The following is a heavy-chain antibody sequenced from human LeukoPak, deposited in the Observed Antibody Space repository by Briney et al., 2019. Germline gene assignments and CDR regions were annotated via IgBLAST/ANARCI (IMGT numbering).Heavy chain of an antibody. J-gene: IGHJ3*02. Sequence: GASVKVSCKASGGTFSSYAISWVRQAPGQGLEWMGWISAYNGNTNYAQKLQGRVTMTTDTSTSTAYMELRSLRSDGTAVYYCARVSGRQWLGNDAFDIWGQGTMVTVSS. CDR2: ISAYNGNT. CDR3: ARVSGRQWLGNDAFDI. CDR1: GGTFSSYA. D-gene: IGHD6-19*01. V-gene: IGHV1-18*01.